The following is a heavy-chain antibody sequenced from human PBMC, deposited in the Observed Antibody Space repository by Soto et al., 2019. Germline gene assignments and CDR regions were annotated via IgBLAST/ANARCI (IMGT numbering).Heavy chain of an antibody. J-gene: IGHJ4*02. V-gene: IGHV1-69*13. CDR1: GGTFSSYA. CDR3: ARGAGNWNYVLSYFDY. D-gene: IGHD1-7*01. Sequence: EASVKVSCKASGGTFSSYAISWVRQAPGQGLEWMGGIIPIFGTANYAQKFQGGVTITADESTSTAYMELSSLRSEDTAVYYCARGAGNWNYVLSYFDYWGQGTLVTVSS. CDR2: IIPIFGTA.